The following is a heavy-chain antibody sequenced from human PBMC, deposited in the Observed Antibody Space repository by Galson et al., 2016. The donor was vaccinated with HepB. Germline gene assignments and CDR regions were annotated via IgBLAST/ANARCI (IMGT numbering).Heavy chain of an antibody. CDR3: ARAGAGNAAGLFDT. D-gene: IGHD4/OR15-4a*01. CDR1: GDSVSSVAAI. CDR2: TYYRYKWYN. V-gene: IGHV6-1*01. Sequence: CAISGDSVSSVAAIWNWMRQSPSGGLEWLGRTYYRYKWYNEGAPSVKGRITISPDTSKNQFSLQLSSVTPEDTAIYYCARAGAGNAAGLFDTWGQGTPVTVSS. J-gene: IGHJ5*02.